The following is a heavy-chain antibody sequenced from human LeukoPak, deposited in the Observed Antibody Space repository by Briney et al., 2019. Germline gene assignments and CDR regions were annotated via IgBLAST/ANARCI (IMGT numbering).Heavy chain of an antibody. D-gene: IGHD5-24*01. CDR3: ARDSPTILDYMDV. J-gene: IGHJ6*03. CDR2: IYHSGST. CDR1: GGSFSGYY. Sequence: PSETLSLTCAVYGGSFSGYYWSWIRQPPGKGLEWIGSIYHSGSTYYNPSLKSRVTISVDTSKNQFSLKLSSVTAADTAVYYCARDSPTILDYMDVWGKGTTVTVSS. V-gene: IGHV4-34*01.